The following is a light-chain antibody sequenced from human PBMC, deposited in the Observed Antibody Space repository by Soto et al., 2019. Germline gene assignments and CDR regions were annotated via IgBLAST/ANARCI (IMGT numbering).Light chain of an antibody. CDR2: DGS. J-gene: IGKJ5*01. CDR1: QGVSSA. Sequence: AIQLTQSPSSLSASVGDRVTITCRASQGVSSALAWYQQKQGKPPKVLIYDGSSLQSGVPLRFRGSGSGTEFTLTITGLQPEDFGTYYCQHFQRDPFTYGQGTRLEIK. V-gene: IGKV1-13*02. CDR3: QHFQRDPFT.